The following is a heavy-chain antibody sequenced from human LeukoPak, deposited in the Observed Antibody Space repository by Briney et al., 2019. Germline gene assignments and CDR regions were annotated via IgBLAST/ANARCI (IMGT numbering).Heavy chain of an antibody. CDR3: ARGYYVWGSYPPFDY. V-gene: IGHV4-59*01. CDR2: ISYTGST. D-gene: IGHD3-16*02. CDR1: GGSISSYY. J-gene: IGHJ4*02. Sequence: SETLSLTCTVSGGSISSYYWSWIRQPPGKGLEWVGYISYTGSTNYNPSLKSRVTVSIDTSNNQFSLKLSSVTAADTAVYYCARGYYVWGSYPPFDYWGQGTLVTVSS.